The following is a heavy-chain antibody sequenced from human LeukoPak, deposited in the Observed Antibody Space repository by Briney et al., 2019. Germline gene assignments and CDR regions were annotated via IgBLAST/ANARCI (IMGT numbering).Heavy chain of an antibody. Sequence: PGGSLRLSCAASGFTFSSYSMNWVRQAPGKGLEWVSSISSSSSYIYYADSVKGRFTISRDNAKNSLYLQMNSLRAEDTAVYYCASPSRYFDWSLGDYYYGMDVWGQGTTVTVSS. J-gene: IGHJ6*02. CDR2: ISSSSSYI. CDR3: ASPSRYFDWSLGDYYYGMDV. V-gene: IGHV3-21*01. CDR1: GFTFSSYS. D-gene: IGHD3-9*01.